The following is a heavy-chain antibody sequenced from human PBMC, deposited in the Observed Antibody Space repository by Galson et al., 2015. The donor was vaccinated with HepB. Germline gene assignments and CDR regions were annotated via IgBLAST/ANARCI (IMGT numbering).Heavy chain of an antibody. CDR1: GFTFSNYN. D-gene: IGHD2-2*01. CDR2: ISTSSSASTI. Sequence: SLRLSCAASGFTFSNYNMNWVRQAPGKGLEWISYISTSSSASTIYYTDSVQGRFTISRDNSKNTLYLQMNSLRAEDTAVYYCARSGGQYQPEGDYYYYGLDVWGLGTTVTVSS. V-gene: IGHV3-48*01. J-gene: IGHJ6*02. CDR3: ARSGGQYQPEGDYYYYGLDV.